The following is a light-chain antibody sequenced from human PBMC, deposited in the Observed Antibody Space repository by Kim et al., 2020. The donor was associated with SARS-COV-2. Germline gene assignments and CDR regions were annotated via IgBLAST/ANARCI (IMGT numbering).Light chain of an antibody. CDR1: SSDVGGYNY. CDR2: DVN. V-gene: IGLV2-14*04. CDR3: SSYTSSAWV. J-gene: IGLJ3*02. Sequence: PGKSITISCTGTSSDVGGYNYVSWYQQHPGKAPKLMIYDVNKRPSGVSNRFSGSKSGNTASLTISGLQAEDEADYCCSSYTSSAWVFGGGTKVTVL.